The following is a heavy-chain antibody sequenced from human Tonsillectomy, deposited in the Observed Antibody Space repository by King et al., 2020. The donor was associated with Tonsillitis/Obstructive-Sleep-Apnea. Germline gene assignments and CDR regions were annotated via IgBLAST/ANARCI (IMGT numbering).Heavy chain of an antibody. CDR2: SNWNGGST. CDR3: ARWRPWLRSYYFDY. CDR1: GFTFDDYG. D-gene: IGHD5-12*01. J-gene: IGHJ4*02. V-gene: IGHV3-20*04. Sequence: VQLVESGGGVVRPGGSLRLSCAASGFTFDDYGMSWVRQAPGKGLEWVSGSNWNGGSTGYADSVKGRFTISRDNAKNSLDLQMNSLRAEDTALYYCARWRPWLRSYYFDYWGQGTLVTVSS.